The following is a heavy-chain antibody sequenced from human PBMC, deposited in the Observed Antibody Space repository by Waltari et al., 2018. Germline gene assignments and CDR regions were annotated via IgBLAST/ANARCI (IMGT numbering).Heavy chain of an antibody. D-gene: IGHD3-22*01. CDR1: GYTLTELS. CDR2: FDPEEGET. Sequence: QVQLVQSGAEVKKPGASVKVSCKVSGYTLTELSMHWVRQAPGKGREWMGGFDPEEGETIYAQKVQGRVTMTEDTTTDTAYMELSSLRSEDTAVYYCALSYDSSGYCDYWGQGTLVTVSS. CDR3: ALSYDSSGYCDY. J-gene: IGHJ4*02. V-gene: IGHV1-24*01.